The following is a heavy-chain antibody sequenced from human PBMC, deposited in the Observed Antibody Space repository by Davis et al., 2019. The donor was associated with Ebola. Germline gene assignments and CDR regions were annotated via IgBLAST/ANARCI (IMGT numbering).Heavy chain of an antibody. V-gene: IGHV3-48*02. J-gene: IGHJ6*02. D-gene: IGHD2-15*01. Sequence: PGGSLRLSCAASGFSFNIYGMYWFRQPPGKGLEWVSYIGASDEGISYADSVKGRFTISRDNAKASLYLHMNSLRDDDMAVYYCARRILGDSRGAVDVWGQGTTVTVSS. CDR2: IGASDEGI. CDR1: GFSFNIYG. CDR3: ARRILGDSRGAVDV.